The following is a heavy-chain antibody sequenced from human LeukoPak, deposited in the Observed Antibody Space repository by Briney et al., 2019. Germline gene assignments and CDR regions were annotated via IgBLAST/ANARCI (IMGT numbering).Heavy chain of an antibody. CDR1: GCSLSTSGVV. J-gene: IGHJ4*02. CDR3: AHSLGLYDVLTGYYEIPSDY. Sequence: SGPTLVKPTQTLTLTCTFSGCSLSTSGVVVGWIRQPPGKALEWLALIYWNDDERYRPSLKSRLTITKDTSKNQVVLTMTNMDPVDTATYYCAHSLGLYDVLTGYYEIPSDYWGQGTLVTVSS. D-gene: IGHD3-9*01. CDR2: IYWNDDE. V-gene: IGHV2-5*01.